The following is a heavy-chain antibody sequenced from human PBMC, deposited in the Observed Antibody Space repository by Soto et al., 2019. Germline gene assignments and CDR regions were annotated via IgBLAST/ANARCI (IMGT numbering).Heavy chain of an antibody. D-gene: IGHD2-2*02. CDR3: VKGYIHCSSTSCYIGMDAFDI. Sequence: EVQLVESGGGLVQPGRSLRLSCAASGFTFDDYAMHWVRQAPGKGLEWVSGISRNSGSIGYADSVKGRFTISRDNAKNSQYLQMNSLRAEDTVLYYCVKGYIHCSSTSCYIGMDAFDIWGQGTMVTVSS. J-gene: IGHJ3*02. CDR1: GFTFDDYA. CDR2: ISRNSGSI. V-gene: IGHV3-9*01.